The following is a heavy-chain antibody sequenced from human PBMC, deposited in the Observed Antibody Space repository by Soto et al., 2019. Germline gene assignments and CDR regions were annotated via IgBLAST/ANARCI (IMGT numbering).Heavy chain of an antibody. D-gene: IGHD3-22*01. CDR1: GGSFNSFA. J-gene: IGHJ5*02. CDR3: ARLDSTYVNSSGYYWFEP. Sequence: QVQLVQSGAEVKKPGSSVMVSCKASGGSFNSFAVSCVRQAPGQGLEWMGGIIPFFNTTSYAQRFQGRVTITADEFTSTAYKELSRVRPQDTAVDYCARLDSTYVNSSGYYWFEPWGQGTLVTVSS. V-gene: IGHV1-69*01. CDR2: IIPFFNTT.